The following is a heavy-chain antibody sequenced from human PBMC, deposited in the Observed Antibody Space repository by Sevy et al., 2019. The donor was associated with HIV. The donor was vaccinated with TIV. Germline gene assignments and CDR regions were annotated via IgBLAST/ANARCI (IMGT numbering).Heavy chain of an antibody. CDR3: ARVSMIVVVITDDWGYYFDY. D-gene: IGHD3-22*01. CDR2: IYYGGST. V-gene: IGHV4-39*02. CDR1: GGCISSSGYY. J-gene: IGHJ4*02. Sequence: SETLSLTCTVSGGCISSSGYYWGWIRQPPGKGQEWIGSIYYGGSTYYNPSLKSRITISVDTSKNHFSLKLSSVTAAYTAVYYCARVSMIVVVITDDWGYYFDYWGQGSLVTVSS.